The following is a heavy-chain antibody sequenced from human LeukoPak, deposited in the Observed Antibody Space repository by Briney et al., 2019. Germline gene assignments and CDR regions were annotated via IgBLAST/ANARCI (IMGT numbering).Heavy chain of an antibody. J-gene: IGHJ4*02. CDR2: IYSGGST. Sequence: GGSLRLSCAASGFTVSSNYMSWVRQAPGKGLEWVSVIYSGGSTYYADSVKGRFTISRDNSKNTLYLQMNSLRAEDTAVYYCARWGIAAAGTVDYWGQGTLVTVSS. V-gene: IGHV3-66*01. D-gene: IGHD6-13*01. CDR3: ARWGIAAAGTVDY. CDR1: GFTVSSNY.